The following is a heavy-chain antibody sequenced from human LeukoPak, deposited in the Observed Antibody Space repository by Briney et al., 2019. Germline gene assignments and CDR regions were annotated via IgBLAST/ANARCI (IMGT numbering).Heavy chain of an antibody. CDR1: GDSVSSNSAA. Sequence: PSQTLSLTCAISGDSVSSNSAAWNWIRQSPSRGLEWLGRTYYRSKWYNDYAVSVKGRITINPDTSKNQFSLQLNSVTPEDTAFYYCARKSGASTLFDYWGQGTLVTASS. CDR3: ARKSGASTLFDY. J-gene: IGHJ4*02. D-gene: IGHD3-10*01. CDR2: TYYRSKWYN. V-gene: IGHV6-1*01.